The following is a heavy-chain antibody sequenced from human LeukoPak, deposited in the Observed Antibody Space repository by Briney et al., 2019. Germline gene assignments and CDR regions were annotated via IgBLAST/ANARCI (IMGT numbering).Heavy chain of an antibody. Sequence: SETLSLTCTVSGGSISSYYWSWIRQPPGKGLEWIGYIYTSGCTNYNPSLKSRVTISVDTSKNQFSLKLSSVTAADTAVYYCARHPGGIAVTHFDYWGQGTLVTVSS. CDR1: GGSISSYY. CDR3: ARHPGGIAVTHFDY. D-gene: IGHD6-19*01. J-gene: IGHJ4*02. CDR2: IYTSGCT. V-gene: IGHV4-4*09.